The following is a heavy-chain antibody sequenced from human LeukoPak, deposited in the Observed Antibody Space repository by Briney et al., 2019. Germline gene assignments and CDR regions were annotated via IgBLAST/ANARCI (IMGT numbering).Heavy chain of an antibody. CDR2: INHSGST. Sequence: SETLSLTCAVYGGSFSGYYWSWIRQPPGKGLEWIGEINHSGSTNYNPSLKSRVTISVDTSKNQFSLKLSSVTAADTAVYYCARGFSTLFYGWGSYRIKFAYWGQGTLVTVPS. V-gene: IGHV4-34*01. J-gene: IGHJ4*02. CDR1: GGSFSGYY. CDR3: ARGFSTLFYGWGSYRIKFAY. D-gene: IGHD3-10*01.